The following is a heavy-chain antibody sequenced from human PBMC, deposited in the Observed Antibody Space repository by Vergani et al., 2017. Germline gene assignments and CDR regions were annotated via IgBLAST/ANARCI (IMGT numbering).Heavy chain of an antibody. J-gene: IGHJ6*03. CDR3: ASRYCTNGVCYYYYYYMDV. Sequence: VQLVESGGGLVQPGGSLRLSCAASGFTFSSYWMSWVRQAPGKGLEWVAVISYDGSNKYYADSVKGRFTISRDNSKNTLYLQMNSLRAEDTAVYYCASRYCTNGVCYYYYYYMDVWGKGTTVTVSS. V-gene: IGHV3-30-3*01. CDR1: GFTFSSYW. CDR2: ISYDGSNK. D-gene: IGHD2-8*01.